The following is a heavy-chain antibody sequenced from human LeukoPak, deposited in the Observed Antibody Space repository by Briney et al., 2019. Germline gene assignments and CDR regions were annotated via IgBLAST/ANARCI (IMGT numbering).Heavy chain of an antibody. CDR3: ARVIAVRGVIFDY. D-gene: IGHD3-10*01. CDR2: IYYSGST. V-gene: IGHV4-59*01. CDR1: GDSISSYY. J-gene: IGHJ4*02. Sequence: SETLSLTCTVSGDSISSYYCSWIRQPPGKGLEWIGYIYYSGSTNYNPSLKSRVTISVDTSKNQFSLKLSSVTAADTAVYYCARVIAVRGVIFDYWGQGTLVTVSS.